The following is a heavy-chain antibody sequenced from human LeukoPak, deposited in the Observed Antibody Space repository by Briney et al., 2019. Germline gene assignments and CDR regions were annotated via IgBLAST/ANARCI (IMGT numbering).Heavy chain of an antibody. CDR2: INLNSGGT. CDR3: ARDPEGRLPTDY. V-gene: IGHV1-2*02. Sequence: SVTVSCNASGYTSTAYYMHWVRQAPGQRLECMGWINLNSGGTKYAQKFQGRVTMTRDTSISTTYMELCGLTSADTAIYYCARDPEGRLPTDYWGQGNLVTVSS. CDR1: GYTSTAYY. J-gene: IGHJ4*02. D-gene: IGHD3-16*01.